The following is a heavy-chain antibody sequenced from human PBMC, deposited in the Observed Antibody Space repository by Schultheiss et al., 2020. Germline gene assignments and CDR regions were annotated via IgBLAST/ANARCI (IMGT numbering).Heavy chain of an antibody. Sequence: AVKVSCKASGGTFSSYAINWVRQAPGQGLEWLGGIVPIFGLANYGQSFHDRVTLTADESTTTAYMELSSLRSDDTAVYYCARGRHFWAAAGGDFDYWGPGTLLTVPS. J-gene: IGHJ4*02. CDR1: GGTFSSYA. CDR2: IVPIFGLA. D-gene: IGHD6-13*01. V-gene: IGHV1-69*01. CDR3: ARGRHFWAAAGGDFDY.